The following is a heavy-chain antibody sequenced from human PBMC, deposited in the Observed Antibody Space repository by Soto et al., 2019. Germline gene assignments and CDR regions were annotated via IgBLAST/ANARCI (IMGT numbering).Heavy chain of an antibody. CDR2: INPNSGGT. V-gene: IGHV1-2*02. CDR3: ARPNCGGDCYSEEYFQH. Sequence: ASVKVSCKASGYTFTGYYMHWVRQAPGQGLEWMGWINPNSGGTNYAQKFQGRVTMTRDTSISTAYMELSRLRSDDTAVYYCARPNCGGDCYSEEYFQHWGQGTLVTVSS. D-gene: IGHD2-21*02. J-gene: IGHJ1*01. CDR1: GYTFTGYY.